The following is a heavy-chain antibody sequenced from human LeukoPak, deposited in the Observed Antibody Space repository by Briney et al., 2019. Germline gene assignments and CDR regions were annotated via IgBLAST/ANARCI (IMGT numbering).Heavy chain of an antibody. Sequence: GGSLRLSCAGSGFTFSSYWMSWVRQAPGKGLEWVANINQDGSEKYSVDSVRGRFTISRDNAKNSQYPQMNSLSTEDTAVYYCAREGGYLDLLSHYFDYWGQGTLVTVSS. D-gene: IGHD3-9*01. V-gene: IGHV3-7*01. CDR2: INQDGSEK. J-gene: IGHJ4*02. CDR1: GFTFSSYW. CDR3: AREGGYLDLLSHYFDY.